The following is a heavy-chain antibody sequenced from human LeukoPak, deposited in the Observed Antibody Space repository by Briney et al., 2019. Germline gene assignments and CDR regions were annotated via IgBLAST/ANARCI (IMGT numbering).Heavy chain of an antibody. D-gene: IGHD3-22*01. J-gene: IGHJ4*02. Sequence: AASVKVSCKASGGTFSSYAISWVRQAPGQGLEWMGGIIPIFGTANYAQKFQGRVTITTDESTSTAYMELSSLRSEDTAVYYCAREGLRPLGPYDSSGYYGYWGQGTLVTVSS. CDR3: AREGLRPLGPYDSSGYYGY. V-gene: IGHV1-69*05. CDR1: GGTFSSYA. CDR2: IIPIFGTA.